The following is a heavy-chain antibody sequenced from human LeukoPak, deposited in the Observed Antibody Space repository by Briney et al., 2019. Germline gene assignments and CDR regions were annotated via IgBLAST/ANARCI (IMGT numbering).Heavy chain of an antibody. D-gene: IGHD3-3*01. Sequence: GGSLRLSXAASGFTFSSYWMSWVRQAPGKGLEWVANIKQDGSEKYYVDSVKGRFTISRDNAKNSLYLQMNSLRAEDTAVYYCARIRITIFGETDYMDVWGKGTTVTVSS. CDR3: ARIRITIFGETDYMDV. V-gene: IGHV3-7*01. CDR1: GFTFSSYW. J-gene: IGHJ6*03. CDR2: IKQDGSEK.